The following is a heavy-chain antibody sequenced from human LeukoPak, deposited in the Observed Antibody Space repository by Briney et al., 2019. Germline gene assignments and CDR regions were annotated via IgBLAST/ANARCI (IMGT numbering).Heavy chain of an antibody. CDR1: GFTFSSYG. Sequence: QPGRSLRLSCAASGFTFSSYGMHWVRQAPGKGLEWVAVIWYDGSNKYYADSVKGRFTISRDNAKNTLYLQMNSLRAEDTAMYYCAKDGRNSPLMWGQGTVVSVSS. J-gene: IGHJ3*02. CDR2: IWYDGSNK. D-gene: IGHD2/OR15-2a*01. V-gene: IGHV3-33*03. CDR3: AKDGRNSPLM.